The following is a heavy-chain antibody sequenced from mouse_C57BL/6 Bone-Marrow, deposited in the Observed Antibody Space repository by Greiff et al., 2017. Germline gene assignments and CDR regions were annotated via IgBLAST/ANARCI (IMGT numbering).Heavy chain of an antibody. D-gene: IGHD2-2*01. CDR2: ILPGSGST. CDR3: ARRRGYYGYAWFAY. J-gene: IGHJ3*01. V-gene: IGHV1-9*01. CDR1: GYTFTGYW. Sequence: QVQLQQSGAELMKPGASVKLSCKATGYTFTGYWIEWVKQRPGHGLEWIGEILPGSGSTNDNEKFKGKATFTADTSSNTAYMQLSSLTTEDSAIYYCARRRGYYGYAWFAYWGQGTLVTVSA.